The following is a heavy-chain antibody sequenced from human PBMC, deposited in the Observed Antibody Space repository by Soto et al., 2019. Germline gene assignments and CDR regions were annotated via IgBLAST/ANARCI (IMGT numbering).Heavy chain of an antibody. D-gene: IGHD3-22*01. J-gene: IGHJ4*02. V-gene: IGHV2-26*01. CDR1: GFSLSNARMG. CDR3: ARIQGLAGYYDSSGYYCDY. CDR2: IFSNDEK. Sequence: QVTLKESGPVLVKPTETLTLTCTVSGFSLSNARMGVSWIRQPPGKALEWLAHIFSNDEKSYSTSLKSRLTISKDTSKSQVVLTMTNMDPVDTATYYCARIQGLAGYYDSSGYYCDYWGQGTLVTVSS.